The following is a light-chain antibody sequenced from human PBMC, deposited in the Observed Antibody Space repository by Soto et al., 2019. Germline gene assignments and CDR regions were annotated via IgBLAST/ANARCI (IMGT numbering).Light chain of an antibody. J-gene: IGKJ1*01. Sequence: EVVLTQSPGALSLSPGDRATLSCSASQSISTNLAWYQQRLSRAPMLLSYGASTRATAIPARVSGSGSGKEFTLSITGLQSEDFALYYCQQYYNWPPWPFGKWTKV. CDR2: GAS. CDR3: QQYYNWPPWP. V-gene: IGKV3-15*01. CDR1: QSISTN.